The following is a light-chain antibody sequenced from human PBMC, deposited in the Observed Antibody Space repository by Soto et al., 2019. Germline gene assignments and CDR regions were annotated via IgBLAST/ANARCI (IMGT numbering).Light chain of an antibody. Sequence: QSVLTQPPSVSAAPGQKVTISCSGSSNNFGNNYVSWYQQFPGTAPKLIIYENNKRPSGIPDRFSGSKSGTSATLGITGLQSGDGADYYCGTWDTSLSVYVFATGTKVTVL. CDR1: SNNFGNNY. CDR3: GTWDTSLSVYV. V-gene: IGLV1-51*02. J-gene: IGLJ1*01. CDR2: ENN.